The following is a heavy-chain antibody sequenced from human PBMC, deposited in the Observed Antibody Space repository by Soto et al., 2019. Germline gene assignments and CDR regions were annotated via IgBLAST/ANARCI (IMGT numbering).Heavy chain of an antibody. CDR1: GFTFGSYA. V-gene: IGHV3-23*01. Sequence: EVQLLESGGGLVQPGGSLRLSCVVSGFTFGSYAMSWVRQAPEKGPEWVAILGGNGFTTYYADSVKGRFTISGDKSKTTPSLKLSSLRADDTGSYYCAKGLRPSVTFFYYMDVWGRGTTVTVS. J-gene: IGHJ6*03. D-gene: IGHD2-2*01. CDR3: AKGLRPSVTFFYYMDV. CDR2: LGGNGFTT.